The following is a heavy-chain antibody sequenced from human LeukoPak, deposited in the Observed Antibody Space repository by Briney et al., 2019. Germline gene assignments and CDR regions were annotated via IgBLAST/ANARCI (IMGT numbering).Heavy chain of an antibody. J-gene: IGHJ4*02. CDR3: ARAALNWGWLPRIFDY. V-gene: IGHV4-34*01. D-gene: IGHD7-27*01. CDR2: INHSGST. Sequence: SETLSLTCAVYGGSFSGYYWSWTRQPPGKGLEWIGEINHSGSTNYNPSLKSRVAISVDTSKNQFSLKLSSVTAADTAVYYCARAALNWGWLPRIFDYWGQGTLVTVSS. CDR1: GGSFSGYY.